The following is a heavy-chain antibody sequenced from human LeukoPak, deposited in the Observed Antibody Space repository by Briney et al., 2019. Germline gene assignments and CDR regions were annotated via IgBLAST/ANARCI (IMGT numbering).Heavy chain of an antibody. D-gene: IGHD3-22*01. CDR3: ARLSDYDDDTSHYMDV. Sequence: SETLSLTCTVSGASISGYLWTWIRQPPGKGLEWIGYVYDNGDTNYHPSFTGRVSISVDVSKNQFSLKLTSVLAADTADYFCARLSDYDDDTSHYMDVWGKGTTVTVSS. CDR1: GASISGYL. V-gene: IGHV4-59*01. CDR2: VYDNGDT. J-gene: IGHJ6*03.